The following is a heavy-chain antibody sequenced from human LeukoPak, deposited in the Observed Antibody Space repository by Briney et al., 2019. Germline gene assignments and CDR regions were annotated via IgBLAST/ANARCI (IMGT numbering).Heavy chain of an antibody. Sequence: GGSLRLSCAASGFTFSSYSMTWVRQAPGKGLEWVSVISGSGGATYYADSAEGRFTISRDNSKNTLYLQMNSLRAEDTALYYCARAAMVRGVDYFDYWGQGTLVTVSS. CDR1: GFTFSSYS. V-gene: IGHV3-23*01. D-gene: IGHD3-10*01. CDR2: ISGSGGAT. CDR3: ARAAMVRGVDYFDY. J-gene: IGHJ4*02.